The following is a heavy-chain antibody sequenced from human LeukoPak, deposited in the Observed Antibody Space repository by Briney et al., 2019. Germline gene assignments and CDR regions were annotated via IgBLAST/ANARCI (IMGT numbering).Heavy chain of an antibody. CDR3: ARDEWDIVVVPAAVDY. D-gene: IGHD2-2*01. CDR2: ISHDGSNK. CDR1: GFTFSSYA. J-gene: IGHJ4*02. V-gene: IGHV3-30-3*01. Sequence: GRSLRLSCAASGFTFSSYAMHWVRQAPGKGLEWVAVISHDGSNKYYADSVKGRFTISRDNSKNTLHLQMNSLRAEDTAVYYCARDEWDIVVVPAAVDYWGQGTLVTVSS.